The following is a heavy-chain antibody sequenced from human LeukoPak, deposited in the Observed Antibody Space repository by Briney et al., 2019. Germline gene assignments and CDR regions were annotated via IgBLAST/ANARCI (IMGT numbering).Heavy chain of an antibody. CDR3: TRSGSGWYYDY. Sequence: GGSLRLSCGASGFTFSGSAMHWVRQASGKGLEWLGRIRSKAGSYATAYAESVKGRFTVSRDDSKNTAYLQMNSLKTEDTAVYYCTRSGSGWYYDYWGQGTLVTVSS. CDR1: GFTFSGSA. CDR2: IRSKAGSYAT. J-gene: IGHJ4*02. D-gene: IGHD6-19*01. V-gene: IGHV3-73*01.